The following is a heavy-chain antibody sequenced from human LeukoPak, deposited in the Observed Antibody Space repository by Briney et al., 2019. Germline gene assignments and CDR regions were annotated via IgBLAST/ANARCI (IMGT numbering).Heavy chain of an antibody. D-gene: IGHD3-10*01. V-gene: IGHV1-69*13. CDR2: IIPIFGTA. CDR3: ARDLPHYGSAVY. Sequence: SVKVSCKASGGTFSSYAISWVRQAPGQGLEWMGGIIPIFGTANYAQKFQGRVTITADESTSTAYMELSSLRSEDTAVYYCARDLPHYGSAVYWGQGTLVTVSS. J-gene: IGHJ4*02. CDR1: GGTFSSYA.